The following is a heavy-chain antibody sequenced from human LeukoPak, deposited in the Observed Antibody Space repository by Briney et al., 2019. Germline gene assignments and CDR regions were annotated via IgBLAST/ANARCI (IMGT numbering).Heavy chain of an antibody. V-gene: IGHV4-34*01. CDR2: INHSGST. D-gene: IGHD4-23*01. Sequence: SETLSLTCAVYGGSFSGYYWSWIRQPPGKGLEWIGEINHSGSTNYNPSLKSRVTISVDTSKNQFSLKLSSVTAADTAVYYCARLHYGGNYGYYYYYMDVWGKGTTVTSSS. J-gene: IGHJ6*03. CDR1: GGSFSGYY. CDR3: ARLHYGGNYGYYYYYMDV.